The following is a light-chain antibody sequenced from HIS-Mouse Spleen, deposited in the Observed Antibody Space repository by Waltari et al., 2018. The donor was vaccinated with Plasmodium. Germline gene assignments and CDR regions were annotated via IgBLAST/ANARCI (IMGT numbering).Light chain of an antibody. J-gene: IGLJ3*02. Sequence: QSALTQPASVSGSPGQSITISCTGTSSAVGSYNLVSWYQQHPGKAPKFMMYEGSKRTSGVSNLVSGSKSGNTASLTTSGLQAKVEADYYCCSYAGSSTMWVFGVGTKLTVL. CDR2: EGS. CDR3: CSYAGSSTMWV. CDR1: SSAVGSYNL. V-gene: IGLV2-23*01.